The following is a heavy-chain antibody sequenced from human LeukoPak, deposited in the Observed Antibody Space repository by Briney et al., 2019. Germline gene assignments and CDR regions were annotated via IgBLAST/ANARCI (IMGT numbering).Heavy chain of an antibody. V-gene: IGHV4-30-4*01. CDR1: GVSVSSGDYY. Sequence: PSETLSLTCTVSGVSVSSGDYYWSWIRQPPGKGLEWIGYTYYSGSTYYNPSLKSRVTISVDTSKNQFSLKLSSVTAADTAVYYCARPYYYDSRIDPWGQGTRVTVSS. CDR3: ARPYYYDSRIDP. D-gene: IGHD3-22*01. CDR2: TYYSGST. J-gene: IGHJ5*02.